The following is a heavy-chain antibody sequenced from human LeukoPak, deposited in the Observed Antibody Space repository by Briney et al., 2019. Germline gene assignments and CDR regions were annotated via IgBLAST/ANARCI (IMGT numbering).Heavy chain of an antibody. CDR1: GSTFSNYA. J-gene: IGHJ4*02. Sequence: GGSLRLSCAASGSTFSNYAMQWVRQAPGKGLEWVAVISYDGSNKYYADSVKGRFTISRDNSKNTLYLQMNSLRAEDTAVYYCARDEVVVIRGYFDYWGQGTLVTVSS. CDR3: ARDEVVVIRGYFDY. CDR2: ISYDGSNK. D-gene: IGHD3-22*01. V-gene: IGHV3-30*04.